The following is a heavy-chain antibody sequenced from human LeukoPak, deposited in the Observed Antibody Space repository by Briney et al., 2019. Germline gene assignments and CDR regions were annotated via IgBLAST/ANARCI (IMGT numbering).Heavy chain of an antibody. CDR2: IIPILGIA. V-gene: IGHV1-69*04. J-gene: IGHJ4*02. Sequence: SVNVSCKASGGTFSSYAISWVRQAPGQGLEWMGRIIPILGIANYAQKFQGRVTITADKSTSTAYMELSSLRSEDTAVYYCARGTRIAAADPGDFDYWGQGTLVTVSS. D-gene: IGHD6-13*01. CDR1: GGTFSSYA. CDR3: ARGTRIAAADPGDFDY.